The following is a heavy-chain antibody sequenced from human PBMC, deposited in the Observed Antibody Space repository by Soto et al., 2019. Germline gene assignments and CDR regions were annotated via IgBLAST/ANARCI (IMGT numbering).Heavy chain of an antibody. J-gene: IGHJ4*02. CDR2: ISSSSVYI. CDR3: ARSHSSFDY. D-gene: IGHD2-15*01. CDR1: GFTLSSYS. V-gene: IGHV3-21*01. Sequence: EVQLVESGGGLVKPGGSLRLSCAASGFTLSSYSLNWVRQAPGKGLEWVSSISSSSVYIYYADSVKGRVTISRDNAKNSLFLQMNILRAEDTAVYYCARSHSSFDYWGKGTLVTVSS.